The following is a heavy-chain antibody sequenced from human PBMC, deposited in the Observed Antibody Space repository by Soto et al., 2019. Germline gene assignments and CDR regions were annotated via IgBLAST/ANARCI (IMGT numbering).Heavy chain of an antibody. CDR2: ITGSTGTT. CDR1: GFTFSNFA. Sequence: TGGSLRLSCAASGFTFSNFAMSWVRHAPGKGLEWVSEITGSTGTTYYADSVKGRFVISRDNSKNTLHLQMNSLRAEDTAIFYCAKDLGSAWYQIDYWGQGIMVTVSS. J-gene: IGHJ4*02. V-gene: IGHV3-23*01. CDR3: AKDLGSAWYQIDY. D-gene: IGHD6-13*01.